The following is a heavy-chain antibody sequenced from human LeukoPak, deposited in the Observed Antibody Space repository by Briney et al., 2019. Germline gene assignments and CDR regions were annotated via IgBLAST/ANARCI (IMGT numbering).Heavy chain of an antibody. Sequence: ASVKVSCKASGYTFTSYGISWVRRAPGQGLEWMGWISAYNGNTNYAQKLQGRVTMTTDTSTSTAYMELRSLRSDDTAVYYCARDNYYDSSGSIDYWGQGTLVTVSS. CDR2: ISAYNGNT. CDR3: ARDNYYDSSGSIDY. J-gene: IGHJ4*02. D-gene: IGHD3-22*01. CDR1: GYTFTSYG. V-gene: IGHV1-18*01.